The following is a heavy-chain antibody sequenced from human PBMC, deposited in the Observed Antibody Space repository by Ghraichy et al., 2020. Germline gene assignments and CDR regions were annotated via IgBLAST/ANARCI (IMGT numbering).Heavy chain of an antibody. J-gene: IGHJ5*02. V-gene: IGHV1-3*04. CDR3: ARQLPLVTQRPSEGNWFDP. D-gene: IGHD4-11*01. CDR1: GYTFSDYA. CDR2: ANTGRGNT. Sequence: ASAKVSCRTSGYTFSDYAVHWVRQAPGQRLEWMGWANTGRGNTIYSEKFQGRISIIPDRSASTVYLELRGLTSDDTAVYYCARQLPLVTQRPSEGNWFDPWGQGTLVTVSS.